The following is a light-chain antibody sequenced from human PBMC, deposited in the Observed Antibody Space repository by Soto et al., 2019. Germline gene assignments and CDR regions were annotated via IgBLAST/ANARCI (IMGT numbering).Light chain of an antibody. CDR2: DAS. CDR1: QSIRSY. CDR3: QQSYGTPTWT. J-gene: IGKJ1*01. Sequence: LHMAQSSYSRSASVEYKVNMTSHPSQSIRSYLNWVQQKPGKAPKLLIYDASSLQTGVPSRFSGSGSGTDFSLPISSLQTEDFATYYCQQSYGTPTWTFGQGTKVENK. V-gene: IGKV1-39*01.